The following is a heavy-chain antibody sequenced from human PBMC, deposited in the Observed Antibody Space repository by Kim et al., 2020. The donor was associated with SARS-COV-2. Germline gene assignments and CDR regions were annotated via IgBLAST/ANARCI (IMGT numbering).Heavy chain of an antibody. D-gene: IGHD3-10*01. CDR1: GFTFSSYG. CDR3: ARVGAYGYYFDY. V-gene: IGHV3-33*05. J-gene: IGHJ4*02. CDR2: ISYDGSNK. Sequence: GGSLRLSCAASGFTFSSYGMHWVRQAPGKGLEWVAVISYDGSNKYYADSVKGRFTISRDNSKNTLYLQMNSLRAEDTAVYYCARVGAYGYYFDYWAREPWSPSPQ.